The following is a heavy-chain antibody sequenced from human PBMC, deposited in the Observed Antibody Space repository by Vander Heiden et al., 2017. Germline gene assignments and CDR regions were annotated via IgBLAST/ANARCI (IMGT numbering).Heavy chain of an antibody. CDR3: ARDLVAVGATKGGWYFDL. Sequence: QLQLVQSGAEVTKPGASVNVSCNASGYTSTGHYMPWVRQPPGQGREWMGWINPNSGGTNDAQKFQGRVNMTRDTSISTAYMELSRLRSDDTAVYYCARDLVAVGATKGGWYFDLWGRGTLVTVSS. V-gene: IGHV1-2*02. J-gene: IGHJ2*01. CDR2: INPNSGGT. CDR1: GYTSTGHY. D-gene: IGHD1-26*01.